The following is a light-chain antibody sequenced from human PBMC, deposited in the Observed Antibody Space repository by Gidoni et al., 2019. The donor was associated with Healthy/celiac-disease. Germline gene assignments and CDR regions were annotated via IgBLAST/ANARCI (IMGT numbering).Light chain of an antibody. Sequence: DIVMTQSPLSLPVTPGEPASISCRSSQSLLHSNGYSYLGWYLQKPGQSPQLLIYLGSNRASGVPDRFSGSGSGTDFTLKISRVEAEDVGVYYCMQALQTPLLTFGGGTKVEIK. CDR2: LGS. V-gene: IGKV2-28*01. J-gene: IGKJ4*01. CDR3: MQALQTPLLT. CDR1: QSLLHSNGYSY.